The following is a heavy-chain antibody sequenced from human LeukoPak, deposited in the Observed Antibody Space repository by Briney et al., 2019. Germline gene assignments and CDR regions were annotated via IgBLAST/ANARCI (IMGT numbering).Heavy chain of an antibody. V-gene: IGHV3-21*01. J-gene: IGHJ5*02. CDR2: ISSSSSYI. CDR1: GFTFSGYS. D-gene: IGHD3-3*01. CDR3: ARAGAYYDFWSGGFWFDP. Sequence: GGSLRLSCAASGFTFSGYSMNWVRQAPGKGLEWVSSISSSSSYIYYADSVKGRFTISRDNAKNSLYLQMNRLRAEDTAVYYCARAGAYYDFWSGGFWFDPWGQGTLVTVSS.